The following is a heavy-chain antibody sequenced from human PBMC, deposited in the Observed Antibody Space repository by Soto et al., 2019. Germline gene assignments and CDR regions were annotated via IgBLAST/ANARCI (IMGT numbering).Heavy chain of an antibody. J-gene: IGHJ6*02. V-gene: IGHV1-69*06. CDR1: GGTFSSYA. Sequence: SVKGSCEASGGTFSSYAISWVRQAPVQGLEWMGGIIPIFGTANYAQKFQGRVTITADKSTSTAYMELSSLRSEDTAVYYCARRIVVAANYYYYGMDVWGQGTTVTV. CDR2: IIPIFGTA. D-gene: IGHD3-22*01. CDR3: ARRIVVAANYYYYGMDV.